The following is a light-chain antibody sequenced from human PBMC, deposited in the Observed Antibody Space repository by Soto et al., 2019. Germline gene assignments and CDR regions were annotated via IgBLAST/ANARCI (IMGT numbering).Light chain of an antibody. CDR2: EVS. J-gene: IGLJ1*01. CDR3: YSYAGNNRV. Sequence: QSALTQPASVSGSPGQSITISCTGTSSDVGGYNYVSWYQQHPGKAPKLMIYEVSNRPSGVSNRFSGSKSGNTASLTISGLQAEDEADYYCYSYAGNNRVFGTGTKLTVL. CDR1: SSDVGGYNY. V-gene: IGLV2-14*01.